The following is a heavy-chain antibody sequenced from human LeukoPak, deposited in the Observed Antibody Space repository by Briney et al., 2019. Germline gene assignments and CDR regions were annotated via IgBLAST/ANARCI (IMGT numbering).Heavy chain of an antibody. CDR2: ISSGGSTT. J-gene: IGHJ4*02. V-gene: IGHV3-11*01. CDR3: ARVSGLGGPDYAGLNY. D-gene: IGHD4-17*01. CDR1: GFTFSDYY. Sequence: GGSLRLSCAASGFTFSDYYMSWIRQAPGKRLQWISFISSGGSTTNYADSVKGRFTISRDNAKNSLYLQMNSLRAEDTAVYYCARVSGLGGPDYAGLNYWGQGTLVTVSS.